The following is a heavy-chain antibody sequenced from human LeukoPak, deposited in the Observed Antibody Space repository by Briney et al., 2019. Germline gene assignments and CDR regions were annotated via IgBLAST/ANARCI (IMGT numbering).Heavy chain of an antibody. Sequence: ASVKVSCKASGYTFTSYYTHWVRQAPGQGLEWMGIIKPSGGSTLYAQKFQGRVTVTSDMSTSTVYVELSRLRSEDTAVYYCAREVPENFNFDYWGQGTLVTVSS. CDR1: GYTFTSYY. CDR2: IKPSGGST. J-gene: IGHJ4*02. V-gene: IGHV1-46*01. CDR3: AREVPENFNFDY. D-gene: IGHD2/OR15-2a*01.